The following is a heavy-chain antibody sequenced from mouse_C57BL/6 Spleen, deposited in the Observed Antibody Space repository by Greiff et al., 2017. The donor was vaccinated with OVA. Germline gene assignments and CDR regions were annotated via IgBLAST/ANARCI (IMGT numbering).Heavy chain of an antibody. V-gene: IGHV3-6*01. J-gene: IGHJ1*03. D-gene: IGHD2-3*01. CDR2: ISYDGSN. CDR3: AKALDGYYHWYFDV. CDR1: GYSITSGYY. Sequence: EVKLLESGPGLVKPSQSLSLTCSVTGYSITSGYYWNWIRQFPGNKLEWMGYISYDGSNNYNPSLKNRISITRDTSKNQFFLKLNSVTTEDTATYYCAKALDGYYHWYFDVWGTGTTVTVSS.